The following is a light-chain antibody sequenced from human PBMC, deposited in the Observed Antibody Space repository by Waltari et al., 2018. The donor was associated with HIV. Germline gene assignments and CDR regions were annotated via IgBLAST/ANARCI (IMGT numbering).Light chain of an antibody. CDR1: QSVSSSY. CDR3: HQET. J-gene: IGKJ2*01. Sequence: ELVSTQSRCTLTLSPGARATLACRASQSVSSSYVAWYQQKPGQAPTLLIYGASSRATGIPDRFSGSGSGTDFTLTISRLEPEDVAVYYWHQETFGQGTKLEIK. CDR2: GAS. V-gene: IGKV3-20*01.